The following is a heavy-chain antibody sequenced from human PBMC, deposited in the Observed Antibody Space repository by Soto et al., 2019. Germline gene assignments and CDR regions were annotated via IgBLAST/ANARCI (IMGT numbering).Heavy chain of an antibody. J-gene: IGHJ4*02. CDR1: GGSISSNW. D-gene: IGHD3-22*01. V-gene: IGHV4-4*02. CDR3: ARHIAMSTMRGFDS. CDR2: IHHSGTT. Sequence: QVQLQESGPGLVKPSETLSLTCEVSGGSISSNWWSWVRQPPGKGLEWIGEIHHSGTTNYNPSLKRRVTMSVDKSENQISLNLHSVTAADTAVYYCARHIAMSTMRGFDSWGQGTLVTVSS.